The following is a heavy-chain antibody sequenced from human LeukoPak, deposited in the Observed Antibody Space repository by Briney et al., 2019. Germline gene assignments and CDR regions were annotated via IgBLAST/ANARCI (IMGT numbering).Heavy chain of an antibody. V-gene: IGHV3-74*01. CDR2: ISSDGSTT. Sequence: GGFLRLSCAASGFTFSSYLMHWVRQAPGKGLVWVSRISSDGSTTSYADSVKGRFTISRDNAKNTLYLQMNSLRAEDTAVYYCARVTTTFDSWGQGTLVTVSS. J-gene: IGHJ4*02. CDR1: GFTFSSYL. D-gene: IGHD4-11*01. CDR3: ARVTTTFDS.